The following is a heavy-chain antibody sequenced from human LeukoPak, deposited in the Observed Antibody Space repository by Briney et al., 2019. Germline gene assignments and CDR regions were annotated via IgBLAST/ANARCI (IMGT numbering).Heavy chain of an antibody. V-gene: IGHV4-31*03. CDR3: ARMTTVSLGAFDI. CDR2: IYYSGST. D-gene: IGHD4-17*01. CDR1: GGSISSGGYY. J-gene: IGHJ3*02. Sequence: SETLSLTCTVSGGSISSGGYYWSWIRQHPGKGLEWIGYIYYSGSTYYNPSLKSRVTISVDTSKNQFSPKLSSVTAADTAVYYCARMTTVSLGAFDIWGQGTMVTVSS.